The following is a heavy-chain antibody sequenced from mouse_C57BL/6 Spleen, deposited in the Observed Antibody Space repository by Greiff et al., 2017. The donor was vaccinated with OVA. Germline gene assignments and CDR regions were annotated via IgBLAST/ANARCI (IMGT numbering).Heavy chain of an antibody. CDR3: AIRPYYYGSSYDYAMDY. J-gene: IGHJ4*01. CDR2: IHPSDSDT. V-gene: IGHV1-74*01. Sequence: VQLQQPGAELVKPGASVKVSCKASGYTFTSYWMHWVQQRPGQGLEWIGRIHPSDSDTNYNQKFKGKAQLTVDKSSSTTSMQLSSLTSEDSAVYYCAIRPYYYGSSYDYAMDYWGQGTSVTVSS. D-gene: IGHD1-1*01. CDR1: GYTFTSYW.